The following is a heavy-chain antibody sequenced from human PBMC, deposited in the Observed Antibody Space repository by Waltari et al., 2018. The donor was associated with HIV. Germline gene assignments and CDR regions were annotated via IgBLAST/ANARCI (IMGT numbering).Heavy chain of an antibody. D-gene: IGHD3-22*01. CDR2: INPSGGST. CDR1: GYTSTSYY. Sequence: QVQLVQSGAEVKKPGAQVKVSCKASGYTSTSYYTHWVRQDPGHGSALMGIINPSGGSTSYAQKFQGRVTMTRDTSTSTVYMELSSLRSEDTAVYYCARDLLYYYDSSGYYYSGLGYWGQGTLVTVSS. V-gene: IGHV1-46*03. J-gene: IGHJ4*02. CDR3: ARDLLYYYDSSGYYYSGLGY.